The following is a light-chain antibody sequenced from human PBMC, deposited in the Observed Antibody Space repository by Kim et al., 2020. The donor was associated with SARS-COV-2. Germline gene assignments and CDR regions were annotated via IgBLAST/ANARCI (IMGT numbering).Light chain of an antibody. CDR2: AAS. J-gene: IGKJ4*01. V-gene: IGKV1-39*01. CDR1: QSISSY. Sequence: DIQMTQSPSSLSASVGDRVTITCRASQSISSYLNWYQQKPGKAPKLLIYAASSLQSGVTSRFSGSGSGTDFTLTISSLQPEDFATYYCQQSYSTLGLTFGGGTKVDIK. CDR3: QQSYSTLGLT.